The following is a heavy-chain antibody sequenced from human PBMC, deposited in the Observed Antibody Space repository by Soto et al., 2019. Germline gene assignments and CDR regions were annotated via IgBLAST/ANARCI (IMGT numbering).Heavy chain of an antibody. V-gene: IGHV1-69*02. J-gene: IGHJ5*02. CDR1: GGTFSSYT. CDR2: IIPILGIA. D-gene: IGHD6-13*01. Sequence: SVKVSCKASGGTFSSYTISWVRQAPGQGLEWMGRIIPILGIANYAQKFQGRVTITADKSTSTAYMELSSLRSEDTAVYYCARGGLSLIAADNWFDPWGQGTLVTVSS. CDR3: ARGGLSLIAADNWFDP.